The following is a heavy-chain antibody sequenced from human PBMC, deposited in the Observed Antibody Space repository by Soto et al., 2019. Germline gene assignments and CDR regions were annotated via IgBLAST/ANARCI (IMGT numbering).Heavy chain of an antibody. CDR1: GFTFSTYG. Sequence: PGGSLRLSCAASGFTFSTYGMHWVRQAPGKXLEWVALISYDVNNKYYADSGKGRFTISRDNSKNTLFLQMNSLRTDDTAVYYCAKGVATTRSYYSYYGVDVWGQGTTVTVSS. D-gene: IGHD5-12*01. CDR2: ISYDVNNK. V-gene: IGHV3-30*18. CDR3: AKGVATTRSYYSYYGVDV. J-gene: IGHJ6*02.